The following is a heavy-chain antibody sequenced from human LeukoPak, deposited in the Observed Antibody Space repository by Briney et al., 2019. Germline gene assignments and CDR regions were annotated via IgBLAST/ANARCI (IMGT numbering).Heavy chain of an antibody. V-gene: IGHV4-59*01. CDR1: GGSFSGYH. Sequence: SETLSLTCAVYGGSFSGYHWSWIRQPPGKGLEWIGNIYYSRSTNYNPSLKSRDTISVDTSKNQFSLKLSSVTAADTSVYYFARPPPFYYMDVWGKGTTVTVSS. CDR3: ARPPPFYYMDV. CDR2: IYYSRST. J-gene: IGHJ6*03.